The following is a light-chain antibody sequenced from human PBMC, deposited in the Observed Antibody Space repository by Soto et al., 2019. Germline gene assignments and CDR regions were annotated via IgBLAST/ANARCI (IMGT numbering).Light chain of an antibody. CDR1: QCISNY. V-gene: IGKV1-27*01. Sequence: DIQMTQSPSSLSASVGDRVTITCRASQCISNYLAWYQQKPGKVPKLLIYAASTLQSGVPSRFSGSGSGTDFTLTISSLQPEDVATYYCQKYNSAPRTFGQWTKVEIK. CDR3: QKYNSAPRT. J-gene: IGKJ1*01. CDR2: AAS.